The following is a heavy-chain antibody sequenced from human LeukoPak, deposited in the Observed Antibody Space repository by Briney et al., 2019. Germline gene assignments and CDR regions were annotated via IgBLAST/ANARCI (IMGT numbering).Heavy chain of an antibody. Sequence: GGSLRLSCAASGFTFSSFVMSWVRQAPGKALGWVSTINGRGDSTYYAGSVKGRFTISRDNSKNTLYLQMTSLRAEDTAIYYCAKDVANSYAFDIWGQGTMVTVSS. J-gene: IGHJ3*02. V-gene: IGHV3-23*01. D-gene: IGHD4/OR15-4a*01. CDR3: AKDVANSYAFDI. CDR1: GFTFSSFV. CDR2: INGRGDST.